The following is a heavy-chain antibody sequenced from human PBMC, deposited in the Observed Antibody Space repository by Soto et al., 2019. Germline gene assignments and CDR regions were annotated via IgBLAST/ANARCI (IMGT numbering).Heavy chain of an antibody. D-gene: IGHD3-9*01. Sequence: SQTLSLTCAISGDSVSSNSAGWNWIRQTPSRGLEWLGRTYYRSKWYFNYAVSVESRITINPDTSKNQFSLQLNSVTPEDTAVYYCARDRYYDIRYGMDVWGQGTTVTVSS. CDR1: GDSVSSNSAG. CDR3: ARDRYYDIRYGMDV. V-gene: IGHV6-1*01. J-gene: IGHJ6*02. CDR2: TYYRSKWYF.